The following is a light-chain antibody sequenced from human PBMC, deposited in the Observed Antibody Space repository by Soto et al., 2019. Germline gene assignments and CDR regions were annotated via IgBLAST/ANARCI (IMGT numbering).Light chain of an antibody. CDR1: SSDVGGYNY. V-gene: IGLV2-8*01. J-gene: IGLJ1*01. CDR3: SSYAGSISYV. Sequence: QSVLTQPPSASGSPGQSVTISCTGTSSDVGGYNYVSWYQQHPGKAPKLMIYEVSKRPSGVPDRSSGSKSGNTASLTVSGLQAEDEADYYCSSYAGSISYVFGTGTRSPS. CDR2: EVS.